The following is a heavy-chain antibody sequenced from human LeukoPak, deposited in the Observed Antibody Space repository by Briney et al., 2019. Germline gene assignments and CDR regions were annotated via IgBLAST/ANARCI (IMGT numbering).Heavy chain of an antibody. Sequence: SETLSLTCTVSGGSISSYYWSWIRQPAGKGLEWIGRIYTSGSTNYNPSLKSRVTVSVDTSKNQFSLKLSSVTAADTAVYYCAREEYDILTGYYAGDNWFDPWGQGTLVTVSS. V-gene: IGHV4-4*07. CDR3: AREEYDILTGYYAGDNWFDP. CDR1: GGSISSYY. D-gene: IGHD3-9*01. CDR2: IYTSGST. J-gene: IGHJ5*02.